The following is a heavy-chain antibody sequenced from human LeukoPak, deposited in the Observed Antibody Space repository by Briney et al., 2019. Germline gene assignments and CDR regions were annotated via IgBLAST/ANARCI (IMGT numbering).Heavy chain of an antibody. CDR1: ESTFSIYS. Sequence: GGSLRLSCSASESTFSIYSMNWVRQSPGKGLEWVSSISSSSSYIYYADSVKGRLTISRDNAKNRLYLQMNSLRAEDTAVYYCARGLGAYCSGGSCTFDNWGQGTLVTVSS. J-gene: IGHJ4*02. CDR2: ISSSSSYI. V-gene: IGHV3-21*06. CDR3: ARGLGAYCSGGSCTFDN. D-gene: IGHD2-15*01.